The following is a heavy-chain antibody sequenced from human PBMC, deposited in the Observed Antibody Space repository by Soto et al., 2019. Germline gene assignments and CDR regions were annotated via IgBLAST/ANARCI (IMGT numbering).Heavy chain of an antibody. J-gene: IGHJ6*02. CDR2: ISGYNGDT. D-gene: IGHD2-8*01. Sequence: ASVKVSCKASGYTFTSYDITWVRQAPGQGLEWMGWISGYNGDTKYAQKVQGRVTMTIDTSTYTAYMELRSLTSDDTAIYYCAKNGQPPYYYYGMDVWGQGTTVTVSS. CDR3: AKNGQPPYYYYGMDV. V-gene: IGHV1-18*01. CDR1: GYTFTSYD.